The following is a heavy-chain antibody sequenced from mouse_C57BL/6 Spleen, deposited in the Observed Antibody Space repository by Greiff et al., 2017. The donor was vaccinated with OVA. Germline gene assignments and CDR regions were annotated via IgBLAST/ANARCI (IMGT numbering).Heavy chain of an antibody. CDR3: TRTAQARFYYFDY. CDR1: GFTFSSYA. J-gene: IGHJ2*01. D-gene: IGHD3-2*02. Sequence: DVMLVESGEGLVKPGGSLKLSCAASGFTFSSYAMSWVRQTPEKRLEWVAYISSGGDYIYYADTVKGRFTISRDNARNTLYLQMSSLKSEDTAMYYCTRTAQARFYYFDYWGQGTTLTVSS. V-gene: IGHV5-9-1*02. CDR2: ISSGGDYI.